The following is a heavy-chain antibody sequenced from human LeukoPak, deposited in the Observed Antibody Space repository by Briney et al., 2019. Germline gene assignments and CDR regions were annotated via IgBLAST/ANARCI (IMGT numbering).Heavy chain of an antibody. D-gene: IGHD6-19*01. CDR3: ARDRISVADPPNWFDP. CDR1: GYSISSGYY. J-gene: IGHJ5*02. V-gene: IGHV4-38-2*02. CDR2: IYHSGKT. Sequence: PSETLSLTCTVSGYSISSGYYWGWTRPTPGKGLEWIGSIYHSGKTYYNPSLKRRVTISIDTSKNQFSLKLSSVTAADTAVYYCARDRISVADPPNWFDPWGQGTLVTVSS.